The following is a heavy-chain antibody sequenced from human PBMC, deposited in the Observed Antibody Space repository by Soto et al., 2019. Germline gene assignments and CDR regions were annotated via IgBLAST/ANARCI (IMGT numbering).Heavy chain of an antibody. Sequence: SETLSLTCTVSGGSISSSSYYWGWIRQPPGKGLEWIGSIYYSGSTYYNPSLKSRVTISVDTSKNQFSLKLSSVTAADTAVYYCARGYCGGGTCYRFNFDYWGQGTLVTVSS. CDR3: ARGYCGGGTCYRFNFDY. D-gene: IGHD2-15*01. CDR1: GGSISSSSYY. V-gene: IGHV4-39*07. J-gene: IGHJ4*02. CDR2: IYYSGST.